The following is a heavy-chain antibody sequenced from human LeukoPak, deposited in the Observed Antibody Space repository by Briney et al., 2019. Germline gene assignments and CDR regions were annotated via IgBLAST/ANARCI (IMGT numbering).Heavy chain of an antibody. CDR3: AKGRQWARYFDY. Sequence: GGSLRLSCAASGFTFSSYAMSWVRQAPGKGLEWVSAISGSGGSTYYADSVKGRFTISRDNSKNTLYLQMNSLRAEGTAVYYCAKGRQWARYFDYWGQGTLVTVSS. D-gene: IGHD2-8*01. CDR2: ISGSGGST. CDR1: GFTFSSYA. J-gene: IGHJ4*02. V-gene: IGHV3-23*01.